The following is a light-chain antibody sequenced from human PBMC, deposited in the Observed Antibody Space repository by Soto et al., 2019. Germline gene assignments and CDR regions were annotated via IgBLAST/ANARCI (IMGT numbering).Light chain of an antibody. CDR3: QQYNNWPPFT. V-gene: IGKV3-15*01. Sequence: EIVMTQSPATLSVSPGERATLSCRASQSVSGNLAWYQQKPGQAPRLLIYAASTRATGIPARFSGSGSGTEFTLTISSLQSEDFAFYYCQQYNNWPPFTFGPGTKVDIK. CDR2: AAS. CDR1: QSVSGN. J-gene: IGKJ3*01.